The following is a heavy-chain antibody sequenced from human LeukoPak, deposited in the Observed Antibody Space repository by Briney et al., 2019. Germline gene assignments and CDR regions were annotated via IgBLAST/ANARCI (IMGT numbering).Heavy chain of an antibody. J-gene: IGHJ4*02. CDR1: GFTFSSYA. CDR2: ISYDGSNK. Sequence: PGGSLRLSCAASGFTFSSYAMHWVRQAPGKGLEWVAVISYDGSNKYYADSVKGRFTISRDNSKNTLYLQMNSLRAEDTAVYYCARDRYGDYYDSSGYYWVYWGQGTLVTVSS. V-gene: IGHV3-30*01. CDR3: ARDRYGDYYDSSGYYWVY. D-gene: IGHD3-22*01.